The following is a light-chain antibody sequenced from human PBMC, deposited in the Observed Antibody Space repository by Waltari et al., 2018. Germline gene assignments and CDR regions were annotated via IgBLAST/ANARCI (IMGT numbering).Light chain of an antibody. CDR2: DAS. CDR3: QQRSNWPPTWT. Sequence: EIVLTQSPATLSLSPGERAPLPCRASQSVSSYLAWYQQKPGQAPRLLIYDASDRATGIPARFSGSGSGTDFTLTISSLEPEDFAVYYCQQRSNWPPTWTCGQGTKVEIK. J-gene: IGKJ1*01. V-gene: IGKV3-11*01. CDR1: QSVSSY.